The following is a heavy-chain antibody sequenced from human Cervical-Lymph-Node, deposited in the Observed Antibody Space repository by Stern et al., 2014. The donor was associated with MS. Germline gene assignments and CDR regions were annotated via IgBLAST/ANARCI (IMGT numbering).Heavy chain of an antibody. V-gene: IGHV4-31*03. CDR2: IYYTGKP. CDR1: GDSLSSGYYY. Sequence: QVQLQESGPRLVKPSQTLSLRCSVSGDSLSSGYYYWSWIRQRPGTGPEWLASIYYTGKPVYKPSLKSRLFIAVDASQNYFPLELSSVTAADTATYYCARNASALGRAFDNWGQGTLVIVSS. D-gene: IGHD2-2*01. J-gene: IGHJ4*02. CDR3: ARNASALGRAFDN.